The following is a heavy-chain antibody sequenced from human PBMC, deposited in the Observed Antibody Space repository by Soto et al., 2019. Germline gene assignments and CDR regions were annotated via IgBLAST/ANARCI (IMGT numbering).Heavy chain of an antibody. J-gene: IGHJ5*02. CDR1: GGSMSSNNW. D-gene: IGHD2-2*01. CDR3: ARLFCSSSSCLTPSWFDP. CDR2: IFHSGST. Sequence: QVQLQESGPGLVKPSGTLSLTCAVSGGSMSSNNWWSWVRQAPGPGLEWIGDIFHSGSTNYNPSLKSRVTISVDKSKNQFSLKLSSVTAADTAMYYCARLFCSSSSCLTPSWFDPWGQGTLVTVSS. V-gene: IGHV4-4*02.